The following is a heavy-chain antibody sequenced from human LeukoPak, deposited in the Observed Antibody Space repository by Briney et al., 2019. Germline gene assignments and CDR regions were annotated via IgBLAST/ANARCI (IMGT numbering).Heavy chain of an antibody. CDR2: IYHSGNT. CDR1: GYSTSSGYY. Sequence: SKTLSLTCAVSGYSTSSGYYWGWFRQRPGKGLEWIGSIYHSGNTYYNPSLKSRVTISVDTSKYPFSLKLSSVTAADTAVYYCASLPFPNWGTDYDYWGQGTLVTVSS. CDR3: ASLPFPNWGTDYDY. D-gene: IGHD7-27*01. V-gene: IGHV4-38-2*01. J-gene: IGHJ4*02.